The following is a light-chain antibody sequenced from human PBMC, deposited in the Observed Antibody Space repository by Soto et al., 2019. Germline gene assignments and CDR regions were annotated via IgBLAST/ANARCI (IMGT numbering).Light chain of an antibody. V-gene: IGKV1-6*01. CDR1: QDIRDD. J-gene: IGKJ1*01. Sequence: IQVTQAPSSLSASVGDRVTITCRASQDIRDDLGWYQQKPGKAPRLVIYGVSHLQSGVPSRFSGSGFGTDFSLTISSLQPEDSATYYCQQYNSYSGTFGQGTKVAIK. CDR3: QQYNSYSGT. CDR2: GVS.